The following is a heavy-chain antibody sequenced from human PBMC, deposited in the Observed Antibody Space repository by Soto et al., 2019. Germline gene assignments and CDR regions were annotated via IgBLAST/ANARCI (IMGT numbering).Heavy chain of an antibody. CDR1: GFTVSTKC. V-gene: IGHV3-66*01. CDR3: ARNPWAEDY. CDR2: IYSGGST. D-gene: IGHD3-16*01. J-gene: IGHJ4*02. Sequence: EVQLVESGGGLVQPGGSLRLSCAASGFTVSTKCMSWCRQAPGKGLEWVSVIYSGGSTFYADSVRGIFTIYRDYSKNAVNLQRNSRRDEDTAVYYCARNPWAEDYWGQGTLVTVSS.